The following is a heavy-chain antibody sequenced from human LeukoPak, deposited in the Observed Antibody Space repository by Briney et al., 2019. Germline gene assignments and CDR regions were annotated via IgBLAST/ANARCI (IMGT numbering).Heavy chain of an antibody. V-gene: IGHV7-4-1*02. D-gene: IGHD3-3*01. J-gene: IGHJ4*02. Sequence: ASVKVSCKASGYTFTSYAMNWVRQAPGQGLEWMGWINTNTGNPTYAHGFTGRFVFSLDTSVSTAYLQISSLKAEDTAVYYCARGYYDFWSEDFDYWGQGTLVTVSS. CDR1: GYTFTSYA. CDR3: ARGYYDFWSEDFDY. CDR2: INTNTGNP.